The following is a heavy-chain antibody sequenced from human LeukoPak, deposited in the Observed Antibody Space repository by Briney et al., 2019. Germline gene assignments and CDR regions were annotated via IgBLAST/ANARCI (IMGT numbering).Heavy chain of an antibody. Sequence: SSETLSLTCAVSGGSISSSNWWSWVRQPPGKGLEWIGEIYHSGSTNYNPSLKSRVTISVDKSKNQFSLKLSSVTAADTAVYYCARSTYYYDSSGYLDDAFDIWGQGTMVTVSS. V-gene: IGHV4-4*02. CDR2: IYHSGST. D-gene: IGHD3-22*01. CDR1: GGSISSSNW. CDR3: ARSTYYYDSSGYLDDAFDI. J-gene: IGHJ3*02.